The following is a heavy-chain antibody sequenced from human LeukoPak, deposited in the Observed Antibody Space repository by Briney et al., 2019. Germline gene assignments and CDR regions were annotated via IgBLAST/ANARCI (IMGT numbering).Heavy chain of an antibody. CDR1: GFTFSSYG. Sequence: GGSLRLSCAASGFTFSSYGMNWVRQAPGKGLEWVAFIRFDGSYKYYADSVKGRFTISRDNSKNTLYLQMNSLRAEDTAVYYCARETPDSSGWDWGQGTLVTVSS. CDR3: ARETPDSSGWD. V-gene: IGHV3-30*02. J-gene: IGHJ4*02. CDR2: IRFDGSYK. D-gene: IGHD6-19*01.